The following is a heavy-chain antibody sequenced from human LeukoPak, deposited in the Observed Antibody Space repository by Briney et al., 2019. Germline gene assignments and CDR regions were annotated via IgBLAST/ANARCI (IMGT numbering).Heavy chain of an antibody. J-gene: IGHJ4*02. Sequence: PSGTLSLTCAVSGGSISSSNWWSWVRQPPGKGLEWIGEIYHSGSTNYNPSLKSRVTISVDKSKNQFSLKLSSVTAADTGVYYCAGLTFGGVIANDYWGQGTLVTVSS. V-gene: IGHV4-4*02. CDR2: IYHSGST. CDR3: AGLTFGGVIANDY. D-gene: IGHD3-16*02. CDR1: GGSISSSNW.